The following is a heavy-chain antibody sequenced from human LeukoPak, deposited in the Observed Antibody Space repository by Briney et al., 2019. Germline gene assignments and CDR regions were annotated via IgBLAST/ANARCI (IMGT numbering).Heavy chain of an antibody. Sequence: SETLSLTCTVPGGSISSYYWNWIRQPPGKGLEWIGRIYSSGSTNYSPSLKSRVTISVDTSKNQFSLKLSSVTAADTAVYYCAREGAVGVITLDDAFDIWGQGTMVTVSS. CDR1: GGSISSYY. CDR3: AREGAVGVITLDDAFDI. V-gene: IGHV4-59*01. CDR2: IYSSGST. J-gene: IGHJ3*02. D-gene: IGHD3-16*02.